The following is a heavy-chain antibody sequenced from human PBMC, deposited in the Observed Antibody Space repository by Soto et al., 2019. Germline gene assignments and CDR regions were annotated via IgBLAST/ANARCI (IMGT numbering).Heavy chain of an antibody. J-gene: IGHJ4*02. D-gene: IGHD2-15*01. CDR3: AKKSQGYCSGGSCSPVEDY. CDR2: ISYDGSNK. CDR1: GFTFSSYG. Sequence: QVQLVESGGGVVQPGRSLRLSCAASGFTFSSYGMHWVRQAPGKGLEWVAVISYDGSNKYYADSVKGRFTISRDNSKNTLYLQMNSLRAEDTAVYYCAKKSQGYCSGGSCSPVEDYWGQGTLVTVSS. V-gene: IGHV3-30*18.